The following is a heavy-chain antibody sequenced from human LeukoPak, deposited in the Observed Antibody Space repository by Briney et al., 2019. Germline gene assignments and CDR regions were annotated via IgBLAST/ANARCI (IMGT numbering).Heavy chain of an antibody. Sequence: TPSETLSLTCTVSGGSISSYYWSWIRQPPGKGLEWIGYIYYSGSTNYNPSLKSRVTISVDTSKNQFSLKLSSVTAADTAVYYCARGYCSSGSCNDYWGQGTLVTVSS. D-gene: IGHD2-15*01. CDR3: ARGYCSSGSCNDY. CDR2: IYYSGST. J-gene: IGHJ4*02. V-gene: IGHV4-59*01. CDR1: GGSISSYY.